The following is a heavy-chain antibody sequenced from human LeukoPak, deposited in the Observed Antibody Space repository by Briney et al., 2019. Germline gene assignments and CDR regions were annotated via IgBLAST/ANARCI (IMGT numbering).Heavy chain of an antibody. V-gene: IGHV3-30-3*01. CDR2: ISYDGSNK. D-gene: IGHD3/OR15-3a*01. J-gene: IGHJ6*03. Sequence: PGGSLRLSCAASGFTFSSYAMHWVRQAPGKGLEWVAVISYDGSNKYYADSVKGRFTISRDNSKNTLYLQMNSLRAEDTAVYYCAKDGTGPKLLYYYYYYYMDVWGKGTTVTVSS. CDR3: AKDGTGPKLLYYYYYYYMDV. CDR1: GFTFSSYA.